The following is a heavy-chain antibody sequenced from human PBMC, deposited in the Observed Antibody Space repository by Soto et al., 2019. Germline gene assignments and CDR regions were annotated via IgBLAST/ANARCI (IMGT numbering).Heavy chain of an antibody. CDR3: ARPAVGSGTFDY. Sequence: ASVKVSCKASGYTFTSYAMHWVRQAPGQRLEWMGWINAGNGNTKYSQKFQGRVTITRDTSANTAYMELSSLRSEDTAVYYCARPAVGSGTFDYWGQGTLVTVSS. J-gene: IGHJ4*02. V-gene: IGHV1-3*01. CDR2: INAGNGNT. CDR1: GYTFTSYA. D-gene: IGHD1-26*01.